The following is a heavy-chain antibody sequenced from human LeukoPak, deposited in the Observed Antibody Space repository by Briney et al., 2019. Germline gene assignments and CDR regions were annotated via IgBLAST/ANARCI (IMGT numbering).Heavy chain of an antibody. J-gene: IGHJ4*02. CDR1: GGSFSGYY. CDR2: INHSGST. Sequence: PSGTLSLTCAVYGGSFSGYYWSWIRQPPGKGLEWIGEINHSGSTNYNPSLKSRVTISVDTSKNQFSLKLSSVTAADTAVYYCARGEGYGGNVGYWGQGTLVTVSS. D-gene: IGHD4-23*01. V-gene: IGHV4-34*01. CDR3: ARGEGYGGNVGY.